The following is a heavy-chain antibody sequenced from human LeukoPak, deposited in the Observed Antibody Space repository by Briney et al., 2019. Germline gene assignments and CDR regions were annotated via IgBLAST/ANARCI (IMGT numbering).Heavy chain of an antibody. CDR3: VPPLWFGEHFDY. CDR2: IYYTGST. CDR1: GDSISSDY. D-gene: IGHD3-10*01. V-gene: IGHV4-59*04. J-gene: IGHJ4*02. Sequence: PSETLSLTCAVSGDSISSDYWSWIRQPPGKGLEWIGYIYYTGSTNYNPSLKSRVTISVDTSKNQFSLKLSSVTAADTAVYYCVPPLWFGEHFDYWGQGTLVTVSS.